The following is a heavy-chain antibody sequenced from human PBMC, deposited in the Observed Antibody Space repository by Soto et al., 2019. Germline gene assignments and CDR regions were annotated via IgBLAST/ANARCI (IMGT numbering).Heavy chain of an antibody. CDR1: GFTLSSYL. CDR2: IKQDGSEK. V-gene: IGHV3-7*01. CDR3: ARECTFGHRCVDY. D-gene: IGHD3-16*01. Sequence: GSMRLSCAASGFTLSSYLMSWVRQAPGKGLEWVANIKQDGSEKSYVASVKGRFTVSRDNAKNSLYLQMNSLRAEDTAVYYCARECTFGHRCVDYWGQGTPVTVSS. J-gene: IGHJ4*02.